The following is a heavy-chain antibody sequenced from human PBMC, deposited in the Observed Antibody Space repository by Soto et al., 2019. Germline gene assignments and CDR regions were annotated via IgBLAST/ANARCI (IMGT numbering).Heavy chain of an antibody. D-gene: IGHD2-21*01. V-gene: IGHV3-33*01. Sequence: PGGSLRLSCAASGFTFSSYGMHWVRQAPGKGLEWVAVIWYDGSGKYYADSVKGRLTISRDNSKNMLHLQMNSLRAEDTAVYYCARAFKLFTQNWFDPWGQAPLVTVSS. J-gene: IGHJ5*02. CDR2: IWYDGSGK. CDR1: GFTFSSYG. CDR3: ARAFKLFTQNWFDP.